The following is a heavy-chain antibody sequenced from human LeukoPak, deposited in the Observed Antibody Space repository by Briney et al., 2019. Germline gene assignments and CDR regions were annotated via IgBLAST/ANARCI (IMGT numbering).Heavy chain of an antibody. J-gene: IGHJ4*02. CDR2: ITGSGGST. CDR1: GFTFSSYA. CDR3: AKDRRKEGAAAKYDY. V-gene: IGHV3-23*01. D-gene: IGHD6-13*01. Sequence: GGSLRLSCAASGFTFSSYAMSWVRQAPGKGLEWVSAITGSGGSTYYADSVKGRFTISRDNSKNTLYLQMNSLRAEDTAVYYCAKDRRKEGAAAKYDYWGQGTLVTVSS.